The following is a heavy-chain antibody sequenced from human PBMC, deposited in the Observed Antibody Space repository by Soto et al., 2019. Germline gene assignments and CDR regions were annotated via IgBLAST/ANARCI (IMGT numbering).Heavy chain of an antibody. J-gene: IGHJ4*02. CDR3: ARDHEGYSNMNDY. CDR2: ISSSSSYI. CDR1: GFTFSSYS. V-gene: IGHV3-21*01. D-gene: IGHD4-4*01. Sequence: PGGSLRLSCAASGFTFSSYSMSWVRQAPGKGLEWVSSISSSSSYIYYADSVKGRFTISRDNAKNSLYLQMNSLRAEDTAVYYCARDHEGYSNMNDYWGQGTLVTVSS.